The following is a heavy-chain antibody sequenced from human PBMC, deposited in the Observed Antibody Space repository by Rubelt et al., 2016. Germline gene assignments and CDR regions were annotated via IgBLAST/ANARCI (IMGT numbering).Heavy chain of an antibody. V-gene: IGHV1-2*06. J-gene: IGHJ4*02. CDR1: GYTFTDYH. D-gene: IGHD7-27*01. Sequence: QVQLVQSGAEVKKPGASVKVSCKASGYTFTDYHMNWVRQAPGQGLEWMGRVNPNTGGTNYAQKFQGRVTMTREPCINTAYVAWSSWTSAYTALYYCALDLTGAGFWGQGTLVTVPS. CDR3: ALDLTGAGF. CDR2: VNPNTGGT.